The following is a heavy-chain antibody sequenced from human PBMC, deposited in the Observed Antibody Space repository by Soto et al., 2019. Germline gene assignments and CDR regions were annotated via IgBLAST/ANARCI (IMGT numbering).Heavy chain of an antibody. CDR1: GYTFTSYY. J-gene: IGHJ3*02. D-gene: IGHD2-15*01. V-gene: IGHV1-46*01. Sequence: ASVKVSCKASGYTFTSYYMHWVRQAPGQGLEWMGIINPSGGSTSYAQKFQGRVTMTRDTSTSTVYMELSSLRSEDTAVYYCATVLVYCSGGSCYPSEGDAFDIWGQGTMVTVSS. CDR3: ATVLVYCSGGSCYPSEGDAFDI. CDR2: INPSGGST.